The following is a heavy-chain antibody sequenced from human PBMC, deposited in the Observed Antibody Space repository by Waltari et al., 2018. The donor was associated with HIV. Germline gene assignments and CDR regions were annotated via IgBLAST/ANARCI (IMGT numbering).Heavy chain of an antibody. V-gene: IGHV4-61*01. D-gene: IGHD4-17*01. CDR2: IYYSGST. Sequence: QVQLQESGPGLVKPSETLSLTCTVSGGSVSSGSYYWSWLRQPPGKGLEWIWYIYYSGSTNYNPSLKSRFTISVDTSKNQFSLKLSSVTAADTAVYYCASCYGGNSRDFDYWGQGTLVTVSS. CDR3: ASCYGGNSRDFDY. CDR1: GGSVSSGSYY. J-gene: IGHJ4*02.